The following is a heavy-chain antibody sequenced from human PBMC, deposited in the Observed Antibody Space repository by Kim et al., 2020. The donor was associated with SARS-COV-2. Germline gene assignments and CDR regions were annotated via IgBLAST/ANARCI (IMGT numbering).Heavy chain of an antibody. D-gene: IGHD2-15*01. CDR1: GFTFSHYG. CDR3: TKEINRFISATWPLAD. Sequence: GGSLRLSCAASGFTFSHYGMHWVRQAPGKGLEWVAVVSADGGIQSYADSIQGRFTVSRDNSKNTLYLQLSSLRDEDTALYYCTKEINRFISATWPLADWGRGTLVTVSS. J-gene: IGHJ4*01. CDR2: VSADGGIQ. V-gene: IGHV3-30*18.